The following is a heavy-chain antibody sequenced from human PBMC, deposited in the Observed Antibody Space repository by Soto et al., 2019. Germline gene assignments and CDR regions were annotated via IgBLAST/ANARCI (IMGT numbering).Heavy chain of an antibody. CDR3: ARMEHLGELSLFPDAFDI. CDR1: GYSFTSYY. CDR2: INPSGGST. V-gene: IGHV1-46*03. J-gene: IGHJ3*02. D-gene: IGHD3-16*02. Sequence: GASVKVSCKASGYSFTSYYMHWVRQAPGQGLEWMEIINPSGGSTSYAQKFQGRVTMTRDTSTSTVYMELSSLRSEDTAVYYFARMEHLGELSLFPDAFDIWGQGTMVTVSS.